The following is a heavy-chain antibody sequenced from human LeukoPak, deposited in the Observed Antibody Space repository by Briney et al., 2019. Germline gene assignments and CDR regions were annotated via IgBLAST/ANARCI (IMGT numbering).Heavy chain of an antibody. Sequence: GGSLRLSCAASGFTFSNAWMSWVRLAPGKGLESVGRIKTTSDGGTADYAAPVKGRFTISRDGSTNTLYLQMNSLKTEDTAVYYCTSGGGTMDYWGQGILVTVSS. J-gene: IGHJ4*02. CDR3: TSGGGTMDY. D-gene: IGHD2-15*01. V-gene: IGHV3-15*01. CDR1: GFTFSNAW. CDR2: IKTTSDGGTA.